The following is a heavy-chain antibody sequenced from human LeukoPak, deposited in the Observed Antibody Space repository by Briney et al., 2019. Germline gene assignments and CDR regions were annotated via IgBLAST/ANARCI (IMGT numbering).Heavy chain of an antibody. Sequence: GGSLRLSCAASGFTFSSYAMHWVRQAPGKGLESVSAISSNGGSTYYANSVKGRFTISRDNSKNTLYLQMGSLRAEDMAVYYCAREGGGDDYGDYVFDYWGQGTLVTVSS. CDR2: ISSNGGST. V-gene: IGHV3-64*01. CDR1: GFTFSSYA. J-gene: IGHJ4*02. D-gene: IGHD4-17*01. CDR3: AREGGGDDYGDYVFDY.